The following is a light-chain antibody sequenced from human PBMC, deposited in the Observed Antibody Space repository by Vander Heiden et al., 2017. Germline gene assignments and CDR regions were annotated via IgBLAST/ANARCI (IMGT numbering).Light chain of an antibody. CDR3: AAWDDSLNGPDVV. Sequence: QSVLPQPPSASGTPGQRVTISCSGSSSNIGRNTVNWYQQLPGTAPKLLIYSNNQRPSGVPDRFSGSKSGTSASLAISGLQSEDEADYYCAAWDDSLNGPDVVFGGGTKLTVL. CDR1: SSNIGRNT. J-gene: IGLJ2*01. CDR2: SNN. V-gene: IGLV1-44*01.